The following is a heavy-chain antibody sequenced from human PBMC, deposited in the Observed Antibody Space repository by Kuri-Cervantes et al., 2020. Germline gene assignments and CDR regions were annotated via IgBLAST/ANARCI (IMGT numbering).Heavy chain of an antibody. D-gene: IGHD4-23*01. CDR1: GGSISSGSYY. CDR2: IYTSGSA. V-gene: IGHV4-61*02. J-gene: IGHJ4*02. Sequence: SETLSLTCTVSGGSISSGSYYWSWIRQPAGKGLEWIGRIYTSGSANYNPSLKSRVTISVDTSKNQFSLKLSSVTAADTAVYYCARDYGGNSLLTFLDYWGQGTLVTVSS. CDR3: ARDYGGNSLLTFLDY.